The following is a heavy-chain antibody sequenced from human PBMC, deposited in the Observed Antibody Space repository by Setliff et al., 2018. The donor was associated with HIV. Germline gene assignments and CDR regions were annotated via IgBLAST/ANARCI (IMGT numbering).Heavy chain of an antibody. CDR2: VYYSGSI. J-gene: IGHJ4*01. CDR1: GDSFSSGTYY. V-gene: IGHV4-39*01. D-gene: IGHD3-10*01. CDR3: ASLYYISSWTSYFDS. Sequence: SETLSLTCSVSGDSFSSGTYYWCWIRQPPGKGLEWIGSVYYSGSIDYNPSLKSRVTISMDTAKSQFSLKLTSVTAADTAVYRCASLYYISSWTSYFDSWGHGTQVTVSS.